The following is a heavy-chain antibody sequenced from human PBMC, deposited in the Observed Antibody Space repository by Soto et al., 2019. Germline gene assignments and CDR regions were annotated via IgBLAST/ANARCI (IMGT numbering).Heavy chain of an antibody. CDR2: IYYTGST. CDR3: ARADPDASVGY. CDR1: GSYISSYY. V-gene: IGHV4-59*01. D-gene: IGHD2-15*01. J-gene: IGHJ4*02. Sequence: SETLSLTCNVSGSYISSYYWSWIRQPPGKGLEWIGNIYYTGSTNYNPSLKSRVTISVDTSKNQFSLNLSSVTAADTAVYFCARADPDASVGYWGQGTLVTVSS.